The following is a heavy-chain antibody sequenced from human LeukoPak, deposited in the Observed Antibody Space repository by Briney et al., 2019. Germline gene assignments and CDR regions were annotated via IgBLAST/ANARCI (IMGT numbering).Heavy chain of an antibody. CDR3: AKDLGGLHASDF. V-gene: IGHV3-23*01. D-gene: IGHD3-16*01. Sequence: GGSLRHSCAASGFALSAYWMHWVREAPGKGLEGVSSNHDSLRCTSDGAFEKGRLTIPRHNTNNTLYPQMNSLRPEDTAVYYCAKDLGGLHASDFWGQGTLVTVPS. CDR2: NHDSLRCT. J-gene: IGHJ4*02. CDR1: GFALSAYW.